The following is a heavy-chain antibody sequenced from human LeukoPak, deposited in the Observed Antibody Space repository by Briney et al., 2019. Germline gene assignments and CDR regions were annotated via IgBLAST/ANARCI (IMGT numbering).Heavy chain of an antibody. J-gene: IGHJ4*02. V-gene: IGHV3-74*01. CDR3: ARDDSSARANY. D-gene: IGHD3-22*01. Sequence: GGSLRLSCAASGFTFSNYWMHWVRQAPGKGLVGVSRINSDGSSTVYADSVKGRFTISRDNAKNTLFLQMNSLRAEDTAIYYCARDDSSARANYWGQGTLVTVSS. CDR2: INSDGSST. CDR1: GFTFSNYW.